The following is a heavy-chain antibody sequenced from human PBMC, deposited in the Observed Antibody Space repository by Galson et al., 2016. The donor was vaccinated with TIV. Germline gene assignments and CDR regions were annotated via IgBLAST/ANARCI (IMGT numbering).Heavy chain of an antibody. CDR1: GFTFSSYW. Sequence: SLRLSCAASGFTFSSYWLSWVRQAPGKGLEWVANIKQDGSEKHYVGSVKGRFTISRDNAKNSLYLQMNSLRAEDTAVYYCARNNWNYEGALDIWGQGTMVTVSS. D-gene: IGHD1-7*01. J-gene: IGHJ3*02. V-gene: IGHV3-7*01. CDR3: ARNNWNYEGALDI. CDR2: IKQDGSEK.